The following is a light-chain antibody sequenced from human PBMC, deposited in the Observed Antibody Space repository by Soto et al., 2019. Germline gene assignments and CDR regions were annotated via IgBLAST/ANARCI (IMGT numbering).Light chain of an antibody. CDR2: GTS. J-gene: IGLJ2*01. CDR3: QSYDSSLSGWKV. Sequence: QSVLTQPPSVSGAPGQGVTISCTGSSSNIGAGYDVHWYQQLPGTAPKLLIYGTSNRPSGVPDRFSGSKSGTSASLAITGLQAEDEADYYCQSYDSSLSGWKVFGGGTKLAVL. V-gene: IGLV1-40*01. CDR1: SSNIGAGYD.